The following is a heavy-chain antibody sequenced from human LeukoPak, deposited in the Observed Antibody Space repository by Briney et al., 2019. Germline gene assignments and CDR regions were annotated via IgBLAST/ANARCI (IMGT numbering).Heavy chain of an antibody. CDR3: ARARDYGDYADGAFEI. CDR1: GFTVSSNY. D-gene: IGHD4-17*01. V-gene: IGHV3-53*04. Sequence: GGSLRLSCAASGFTVSSNYMSSVRQAPGKGLEWDSVIYSGGSTYYADSVKGRFTISRNNSKNTLYLQMNSLRAEDTAVYYCARARDYGDYADGAFEIWGQGTMVTVSS. CDR2: IYSGGST. J-gene: IGHJ3*02.